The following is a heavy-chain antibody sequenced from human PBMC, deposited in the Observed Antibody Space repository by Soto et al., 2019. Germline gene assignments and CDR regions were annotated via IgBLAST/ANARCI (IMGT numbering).Heavy chain of an antibody. CDR2: IYPGDSDT. V-gene: IGHV5-51*01. CDR1: GYSFTSYW. J-gene: IGHJ6*03. D-gene: IGHD3-10*01. CDR3: ARRHAYYYGSGSYSMGYYYYMDV. Sequence: GESLKISCKGSGYSFTSYWIGWVRQMPGKGLERMGIIYPGDSDTRYSPSFQGQVTTSADKSISTAYLQWSSLKASDTAMYYCARRHAYYYGSGSYSMGYYYYMDVWGKGTTVTVSS.